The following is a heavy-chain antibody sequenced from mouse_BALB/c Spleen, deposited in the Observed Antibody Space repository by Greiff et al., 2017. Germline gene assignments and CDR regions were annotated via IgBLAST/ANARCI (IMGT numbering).Heavy chain of an antibody. CDR1: GYSITSGYS. Sequence: VQLQQSGPDLVKPSQSLSLTCTVTGYSITSGYSWNWIRQFPGNKLEWMGYISYDGSNNYNPPLKNRISITRDTSKNQFFLKLNSVTTEYTATYYCARRGGSYWYFDVWGAGTTVTVSS. CDR2: ISYDGSN. D-gene: IGHD1-1*02. V-gene: IGHV3-6*02. J-gene: IGHJ1*01. CDR3: ARRGGSYWYFDV.